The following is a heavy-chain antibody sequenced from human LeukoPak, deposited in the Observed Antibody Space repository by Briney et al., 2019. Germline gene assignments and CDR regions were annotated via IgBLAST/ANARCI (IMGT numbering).Heavy chain of an antibody. D-gene: IGHD5-24*01. CDR1: GGSISSYY. J-gene: IGHJ6*03. CDR2: VYYSGGT. CDR3: ARTRWLQFDYYYMDV. Sequence: SETLSLTCIISGGSISSYYWSWIRQSPGKGLEWIGYVYYSGGTNYNPSLKSRVTISVDTSKNQFSLKLSSVTAADTAVYYCARTRWLQFDYYYMDVWGKGTTVTVSS. V-gene: IGHV4-59*01.